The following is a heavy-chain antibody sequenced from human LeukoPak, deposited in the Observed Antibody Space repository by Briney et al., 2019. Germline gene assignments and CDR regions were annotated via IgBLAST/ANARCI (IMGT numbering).Heavy chain of an antibody. J-gene: IGHJ4*02. CDR2: IVGNGVT. CDR3: AKGSEQWELYDY. V-gene: IGHV3-23*01. Sequence: GGSLRLSCAASGFTFNIYTMSWVRQAPGKGLEWVSAIVGNGVTFYTDSVKGRFTISRDNAKNTLYLQMYSLRADDTAIYYCAKGSEQWELYDYWGQGTLVTVSS. D-gene: IGHD1-26*01. CDR1: GFTFNIYT.